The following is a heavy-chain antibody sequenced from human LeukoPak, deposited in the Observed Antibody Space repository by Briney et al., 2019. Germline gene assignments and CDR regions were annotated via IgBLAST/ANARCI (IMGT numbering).Heavy chain of an antibody. CDR3: ARDIVVVVAATVGNNWFDP. Sequence: ASVKVSCKASGYTFTDYYMHWVRQAPGQGLEWMGWINPNSGGTNYAQKFQGRVTMTRDTSISTAYMELSRLRSDDTAVYYCARDIVVVVAATVGNNWFDPWGQGTLVTVSS. CDR1: GYTFTDYY. CDR2: INPNSGGT. V-gene: IGHV1-2*02. D-gene: IGHD2-15*01. J-gene: IGHJ5*02.